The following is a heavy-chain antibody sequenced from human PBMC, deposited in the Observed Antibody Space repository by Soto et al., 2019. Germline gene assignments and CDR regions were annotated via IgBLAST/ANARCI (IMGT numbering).Heavy chain of an antibody. CDR1: GYTFTSYY. D-gene: IGHD3-9*01. V-gene: IGHV1-46*03. Sequence: QVQLVQSGAEVKKPGASVKVSCKASGYTFTSYYMHWVRQAPGQGLEWMGIINPSGGSTSYAQKFQGRVTMTRDTSTSTVYMELSSLRSEDTAVYYCARDFEATGSRRGWFDPWGQGTLVTVSS. CDR2: INPSGGST. J-gene: IGHJ5*02. CDR3: ARDFEATGSRRGWFDP.